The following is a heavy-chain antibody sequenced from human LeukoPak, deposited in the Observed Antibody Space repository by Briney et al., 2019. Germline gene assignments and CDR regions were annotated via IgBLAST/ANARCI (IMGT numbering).Heavy chain of an antibody. CDR3: ARDYDSSGYYSALFDY. D-gene: IGHD3-22*01. CDR2: ISYDGSNK. V-gene: IGHV3-30-3*01. Sequence: PGGSLRLSCAASGFTFSSYAMPWVRQAPGKGLEWVAVISYDGSNKYYADSVKGRFTISRDNSKNTLYLQMNSLRAEDTAVYYCARDYDSSGYYSALFDYWGQGTLVTVSS. J-gene: IGHJ4*02. CDR1: GFTFSSYA.